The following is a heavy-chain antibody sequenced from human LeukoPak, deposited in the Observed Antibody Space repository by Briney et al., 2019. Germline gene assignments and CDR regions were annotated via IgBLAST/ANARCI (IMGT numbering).Heavy chain of an antibody. V-gene: IGHV3-7*03. Sequence: GGSLRLSCAASGFTFSSYWMSWVRQAAGKGVEWVANIKQDGSEKYYVDSVKGRFTISRDNAKNSLYLQMNSLRAEGTAVYYCARDDDIVVVPAAMGVAFDIWGQGTMVTVSS. J-gene: IGHJ3*02. D-gene: IGHD2-2*01. CDR3: ARDDDIVVVPAAMGVAFDI. CDR1: GFTFSSYW. CDR2: IKQDGSEK.